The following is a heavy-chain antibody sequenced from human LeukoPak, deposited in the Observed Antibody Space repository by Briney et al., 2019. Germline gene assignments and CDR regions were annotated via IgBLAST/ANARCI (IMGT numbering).Heavy chain of an antibody. D-gene: IGHD6-19*01. CDR1: AGSISSSSSY. CDR2: IYYSGST. V-gene: IGHV4-39*01. CDR3: ARQGPHSSGWSSYYYYGMDV. Sequence: SETLSLTCTVSAGSISSSSSYWGWIRQPPGKGLEWIGSIYYSGSTYYNPSLKSRVTISVDTSKNQFSLKLSSVTAADTAVYYCARQGPHSSGWSSYYYYGMDVWGQGTTVTVSS. J-gene: IGHJ6*02.